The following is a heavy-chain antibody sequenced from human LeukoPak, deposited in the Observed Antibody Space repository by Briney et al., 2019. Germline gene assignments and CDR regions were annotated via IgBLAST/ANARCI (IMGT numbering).Heavy chain of an antibody. V-gene: IGHV4-39*07. CDR1: GRSISSSIYY. J-gene: IGHJ4*02. CDR3: ARLPATVTPFDY. CDR2: IYYSGST. Sequence: SETLSLTCTVSGRSISSSIYYWGRIRQPTGKGMEGIGSIYYSGSTYYNPSRKSRVTISVDTSKNQFSLKLNSVTAADTAVYYCARLPATVTPFDYWGQGNLVTVSS. D-gene: IGHD6-13*01.